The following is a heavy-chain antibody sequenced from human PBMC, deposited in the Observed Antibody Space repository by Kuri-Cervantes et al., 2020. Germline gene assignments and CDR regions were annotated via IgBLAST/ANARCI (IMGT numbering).Heavy chain of an antibody. CDR1: GFTFSSYA. CDR3: ARGGLWFRELFLYYYYGMDV. V-gene: IGHV3-30-3*01. D-gene: IGHD3-10*01. Sequence: GESLKISCAASGFTFSSYAMHWVRQAPGKGLEWVAVISYDGSNKYYADSVKGRFTISRDNSKNTLYLQMNSLRAEDTAVYYCARGGLWFRELFLYYYYGMDVWGQGTTVTVSS. CDR2: ISYDGSNK. J-gene: IGHJ6*02.